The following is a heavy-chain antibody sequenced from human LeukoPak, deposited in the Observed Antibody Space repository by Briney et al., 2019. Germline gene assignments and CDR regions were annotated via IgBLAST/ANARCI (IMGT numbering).Heavy chain of an antibody. CDR2: IYYSGST. CDR3: ARRGSGASLEYYFDL. V-gene: IGHV4-31*03. CDR1: GGSISSGGYY. J-gene: IGHJ2*01. Sequence: TSETLSLTCTVSGGSISSGGYYWSWIRQHPGKGLEWIGYIYYSGSTYYNPSLKSRVTISVDTSKNQFSLKLSSVTAADTAVYYCARRGSGASLEYYFDLWGRGTLVTVSS. D-gene: IGHD1-14*01.